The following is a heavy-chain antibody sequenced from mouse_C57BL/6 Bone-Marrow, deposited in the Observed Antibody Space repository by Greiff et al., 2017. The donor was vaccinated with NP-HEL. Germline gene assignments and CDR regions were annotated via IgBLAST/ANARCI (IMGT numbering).Heavy chain of an antibody. CDR3: ARGPLSGYFDY. Sequence: EVKLMESGGGLVKPGGSLKLSCAASGFTFSSYAMSWVRQTPEKRLEWVATISDGGSYTYYPDNVKGRFTISRDTAKNNLYLQMSHLKSEDTAMYYCARGPLSGYFDYWGQGTTLTVSS. J-gene: IGHJ2*01. CDR1: GFTFSSYA. CDR2: ISDGGSYT. D-gene: IGHD3-2*02. V-gene: IGHV5-4*03.